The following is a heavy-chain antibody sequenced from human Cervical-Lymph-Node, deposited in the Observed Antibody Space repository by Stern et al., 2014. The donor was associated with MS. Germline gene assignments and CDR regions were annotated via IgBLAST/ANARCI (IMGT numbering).Heavy chain of an antibody. V-gene: IGHV1-69*17. CDR2: IIPIFGIA. J-gene: IGHJ4*02. CDR1: GGTFSSYA. Sequence: VQLVESGAEVKKPGSSVKVSCKASGGTFSSYAISWVRQAPGLGLEWMGGIIPIFGIANYAQKFQGRVTITADKSTSTAYMELSSLRSEDTAVYYCARDRKQLVLEGCFDYWGQGTLVTVSS. D-gene: IGHD6-6*01. CDR3: ARDRKQLVLEGCFDY.